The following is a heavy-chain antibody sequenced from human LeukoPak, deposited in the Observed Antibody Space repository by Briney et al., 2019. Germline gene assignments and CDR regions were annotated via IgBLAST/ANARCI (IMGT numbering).Heavy chain of an antibody. CDR3: ASSPVITRD. Sequence: GGSLRLSCAASGITFSNYWMHWVRQAPGKGLEWVSRINSDGSRITYADSVRGRFTISRDNAKNTLYLQMNSLRVEDTAVYYCASSPVITRDWGQGTLVTVSS. J-gene: IGHJ4*02. D-gene: IGHD3-22*01. CDR2: INSDGSRI. CDR1: GITFSNYW. V-gene: IGHV3-74*01.